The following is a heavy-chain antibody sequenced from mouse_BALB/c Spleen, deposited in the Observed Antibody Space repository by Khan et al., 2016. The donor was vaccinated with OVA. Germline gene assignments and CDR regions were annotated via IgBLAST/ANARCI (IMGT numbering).Heavy chain of an antibody. CDR2: INPSNGGT. V-gene: IGHV1-53*01. CDR1: GYTFTRYY. D-gene: IGHD1-1*01. CDR3: TRKAYYGSSHRYFDV. J-gene: IGHJ1*01. Sequence: QVQLKESGTELVKPGASVKLSCKTSGYTFTRYYMYWVKQRPGQGLEWIGEINPSNGGTNFNEKFKSKATLTVDKLSSTAYMQLSSLTSEDSAVYYCTRKAYYGSSHRYFDVWGGGTTVTVSS.